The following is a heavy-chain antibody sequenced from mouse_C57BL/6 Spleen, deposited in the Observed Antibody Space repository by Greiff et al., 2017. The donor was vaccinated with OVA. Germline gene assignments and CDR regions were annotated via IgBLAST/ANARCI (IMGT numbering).Heavy chain of an antibody. Sequence: QVQLQQPGAELVMPGASVKLSCKASGYTFTSYWMHWVKQRPGQGLEWIGEIDPSDSYTNYNQKFKGKSTLTVDKSSSTAYMQLSSLTSEDSAVYYSARSGYDYVDYWGKGTTLTVSS. V-gene: IGHV1-69*01. J-gene: IGHJ2*01. CDR2: IDPSDSYT. D-gene: IGHD2-3*01. CDR3: ARSGYDYVDY. CDR1: GYTFTSYW.